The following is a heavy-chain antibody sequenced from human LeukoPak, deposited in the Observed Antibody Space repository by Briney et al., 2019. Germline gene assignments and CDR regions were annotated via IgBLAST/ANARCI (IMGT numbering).Heavy chain of an antibody. CDR3: ARDGSLDI. CDR2: INPNSGVT. V-gene: IGHV1-2*02. J-gene: IGHJ3*02. D-gene: IGHD1-26*01. Sequence: GASVKVSCKASGYTFIDYYMHCVRQAPGQGLEWMGWINPNSGVTNSAQKFQGGVTMTRDTSISTAYMEVSRLRSDDTAVYYCARDGSLDIWGQGTMVTISS. CDR1: GYTFIDYY.